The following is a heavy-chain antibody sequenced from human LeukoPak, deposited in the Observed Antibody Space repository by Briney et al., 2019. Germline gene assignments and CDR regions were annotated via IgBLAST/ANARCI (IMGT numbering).Heavy chain of an antibody. Sequence: SETLSLTCTVSGGSINGYYWSWIRQSPGKGLESLGYIYYTGSTNYNPSLKSRVTMSIDTSKNQFSLKLTSVIVADTAVYYCARDSGTTGEVKFDPWGQGTLVTVSS. V-gene: IGHV4-59*12. D-gene: IGHD3-10*01. CDR1: GGSINGYY. J-gene: IGHJ5*02. CDR3: ARDSGTTGEVKFDP. CDR2: IYYTGST.